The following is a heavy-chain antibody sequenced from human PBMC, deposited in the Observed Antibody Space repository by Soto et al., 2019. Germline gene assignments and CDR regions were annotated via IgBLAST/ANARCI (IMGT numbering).Heavy chain of an antibody. CDR1: GGTFSSYA. CDR3: ARAHSYYDSSGYYSKSFDY. J-gene: IGHJ4*02. D-gene: IGHD3-22*01. Sequence: SVKVSCKASGGTFSSYAISWVRQAPGQGLEWMGGIIPIFGTANYAQKFQGRVTITADESTSTAYMELSSLRSEDTAVYYCARAHSYYDSSGYYSKSFDYWGQGTLVTVSS. CDR2: IIPIFGTA. V-gene: IGHV1-69*13.